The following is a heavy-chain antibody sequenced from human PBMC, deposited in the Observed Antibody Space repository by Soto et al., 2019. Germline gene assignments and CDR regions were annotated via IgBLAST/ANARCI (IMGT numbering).Heavy chain of an antibody. CDR3: AIDRDPTFFDN. Sequence: QVQLVQSGTEVKKPGASVRVSCKTSGYTFSGYYMHWRRQAPGQGLEWMGWINPNTSGTIYAQKFQGRVAMTRDTSISTAYMELSGLRSDDTAVYYCAIDRDPTFFDNCGQGTLVTVSS. CDR2: INPNTSGT. CDR1: GYTFSGYY. V-gene: IGHV1-2*02. J-gene: IGHJ4*02.